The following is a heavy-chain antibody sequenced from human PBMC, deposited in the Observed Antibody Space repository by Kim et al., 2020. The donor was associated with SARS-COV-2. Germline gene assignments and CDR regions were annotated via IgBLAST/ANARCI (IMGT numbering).Heavy chain of an antibody. D-gene: IGHD2-2*01. CDR3: ARDRGIEEVPAVGY. CDR2: ISSSSSYI. V-gene: IGHV3-21*01. CDR1: GFTFSSYS. J-gene: IGHJ4*02. Sequence: GGSLRLSCAASGFTFSSYSMNWVRQAPGKGLEWVSSISSSSSYIYYADSVKGRFTISRDNAKNSLYLQMNSLRAEDTAVYYCARDRGIEEVPAVGYWGQGTLVTVSS.